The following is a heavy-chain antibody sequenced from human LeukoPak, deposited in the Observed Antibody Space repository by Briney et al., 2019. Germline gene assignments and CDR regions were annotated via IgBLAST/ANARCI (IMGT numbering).Heavy chain of an antibody. D-gene: IGHD4-17*01. Sequence: PGGSLRLSCAASGFTFNNHAMNWVRQAPGKGLERVSSISGGGETTYYADSAKGRFTISRDNSQNTLYLQMNSLRAEDTAVYYCARDYADYVGYFFFDYWGQGTLVTVSS. V-gene: IGHV3-23*01. J-gene: IGHJ4*02. CDR1: GFTFNNHA. CDR2: ISGGGETT. CDR3: ARDYADYVGYFFFDY.